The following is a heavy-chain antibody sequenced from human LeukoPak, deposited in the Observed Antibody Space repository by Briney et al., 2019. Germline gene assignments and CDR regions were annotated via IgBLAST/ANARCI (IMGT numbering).Heavy chain of an antibody. V-gene: IGHV3-21*01. D-gene: IGHD6-6*01. CDR1: GFTFSSYT. CDR3: ARDYSSSSFGVLDYYYLDV. CDR2: ISSTSSYI. J-gene: IGHJ6*03. Sequence: GGSLRLSCAASGFTFSSYTMNWVRQAPGKGLEWVSSISSTSSYIYYADSVKGRFTISRDNAKNSLYLQVNSLRAEDTAVYYCARDYSSSSFGVLDYYYLDVWGKGTTVTVSS.